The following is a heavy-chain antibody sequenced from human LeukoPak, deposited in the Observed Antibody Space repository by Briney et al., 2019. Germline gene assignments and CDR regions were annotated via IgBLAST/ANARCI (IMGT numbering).Heavy chain of an antibody. CDR2: IWYDGSSK. D-gene: IGHD3-16*01. J-gene: IGHJ3*02. V-gene: IGHV3-33*01. Sequence: GGSLRLSCAPSTFTFSFYAMHWVRQAPGKGLEWVALIWYDGSSKYYEESAKGRFTISRDISKNTLYLQMNSLRAEDTAMYYCAREGDRENHYDAFDIWGQGTMVTVSS. CDR3: AREGDRENHYDAFDI. CDR1: TFTFSFYA.